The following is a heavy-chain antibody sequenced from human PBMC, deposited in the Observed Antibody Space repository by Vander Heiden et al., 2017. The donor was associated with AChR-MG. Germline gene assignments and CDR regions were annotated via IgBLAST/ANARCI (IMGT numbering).Heavy chain of an antibody. CDR1: GLTVRNTY. CDR3: ARERLREAFDF. V-gene: IGHV3-53*01. Sequence: EVQLVESGGGLIQPGGSLRLTCATSGLTVRNTYMSWVRQAPGKGLEWVSTIYSGGSTAYADSVKGRFTISRDTSNNMLFLQMSSLTAEDTAVYYCARERLREAFDFWGQGTVVTVSS. CDR2: IYSGGST. J-gene: IGHJ3*01.